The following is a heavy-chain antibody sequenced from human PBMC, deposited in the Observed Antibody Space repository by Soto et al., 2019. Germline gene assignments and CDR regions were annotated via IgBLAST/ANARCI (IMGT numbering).Heavy chain of an antibody. D-gene: IGHD6-25*01. CDR1: GCTFSSYA. CDR3: ARDSSPTAVDRRYFDY. Sequence: SVKVSCKASGCTFSSYAISWVRQAPGQGLEWMGGIIPIFGTANYAQKFQGRVTITADESTSTAYMELSSLRSEDTAVYYCARDSSPTAVDRRYFDYWGQGTLVTVSS. CDR2: IIPIFGTA. J-gene: IGHJ4*02. V-gene: IGHV1-69*13.